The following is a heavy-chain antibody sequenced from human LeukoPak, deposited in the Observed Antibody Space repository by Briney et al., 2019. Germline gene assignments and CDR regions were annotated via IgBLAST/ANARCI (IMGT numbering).Heavy chain of an antibody. CDR2: IRSKAYGGTT. CDR3: TRAGRTLRTSSSCYN. CDR1: GFTFGDYA. J-gene: IGHJ4*02. V-gene: IGHV3-49*04. Sequence: GRSLRLSCTASGFTFGDYAMTWVRQAPGKGLEWVGFIRSKAYGGTTEYAASVKGRFTISRDDSKSIAYLQMNSLKTEDTAVYYCTRAGRTLRTSSSCYNWGQGTLVTVSS. D-gene: IGHD6-13*01.